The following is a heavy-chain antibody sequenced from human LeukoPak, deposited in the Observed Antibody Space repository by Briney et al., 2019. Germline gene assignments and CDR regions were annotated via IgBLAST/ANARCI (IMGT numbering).Heavy chain of an antibody. CDR1: GFTFSSYA. J-gene: IGHJ4*02. D-gene: IGHD2-8*01. CDR2: ISYDGSNK. Sequence: GGSLRLSCAASGFTFSSYAMHWVRQAPGKGLEWVAVISYDGSNKYYADSVKGRFTISRDNSKNTLYLQMNSLRAEDTAVYYCAKEFNGVIPLDYWGQGTLVTVSS. CDR3: AKEFNGVIPLDY. V-gene: IGHV3-30*04.